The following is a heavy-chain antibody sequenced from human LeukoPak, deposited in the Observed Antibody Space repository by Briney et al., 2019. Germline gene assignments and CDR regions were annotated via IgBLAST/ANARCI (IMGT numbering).Heavy chain of an antibody. CDR2: TYYRSKWSF. V-gene: IGHV6-1*01. Sequence: SQTLSLTCAISGDSIFTNNAAWNWFRQSPSRGLEWLGRTYYRSKWSFDYAVSVKSRITINADTSKNHFSQQLSSVTPEDTAVYYCARGKYTSFDNWGQGTLVTVSS. D-gene: IGHD6-6*01. J-gene: IGHJ4*02. CDR1: GDSIFTNNAA. CDR3: ARGKYTSFDN.